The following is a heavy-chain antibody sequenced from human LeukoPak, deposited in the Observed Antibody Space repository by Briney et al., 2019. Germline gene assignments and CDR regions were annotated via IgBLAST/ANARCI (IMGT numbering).Heavy chain of an antibody. Sequence: SETLSLTCTVSGGSISSSSYYWGWIRQPPGKGLEWIGSIYYSGSTYYNPSLKSRVTISVDTSKNQFSLKLSSVTAADTAVYYCARVYCSSTSCYHFDYWGQGTLVTVSS. CDR3: ARVYCSSTSCYHFDY. J-gene: IGHJ4*02. CDR1: GGSISSSSYY. CDR2: IYYSGST. V-gene: IGHV4-39*01. D-gene: IGHD2-2*01.